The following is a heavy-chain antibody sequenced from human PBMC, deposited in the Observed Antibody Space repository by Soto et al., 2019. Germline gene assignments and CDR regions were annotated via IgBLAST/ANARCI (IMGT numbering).Heavy chain of an antibody. CDR1: GFTFSTYT. D-gene: IGHD4-17*01. J-gene: IGHJ4*02. CDR2: ITGSGGST. Sequence: PGGSLRLSCAASGFTFSTYTMNWVRQAPGKGLEWVSVITGSGGSTYYADSVKGRFTISRDTSKNTLFLQMNSLRAEDTAVYYCAKDRYGDYGGIDYWGQGTMVTV. CDR3: AKDRYGDYGGIDY. V-gene: IGHV3-23*01.